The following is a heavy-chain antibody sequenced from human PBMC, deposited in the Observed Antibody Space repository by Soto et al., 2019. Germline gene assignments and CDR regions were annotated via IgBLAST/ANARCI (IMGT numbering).Heavy chain of an antibody. CDR2: IRSKANSYAT. V-gene: IGHV3-73*02. CDR1: GFTFSGSA. D-gene: IGHD5-18*01. CDR3: TTDTAIPFDY. Sequence: EVQLVESGGGLVQPGGSLKLSCAASGFTFSGSAMHWVRQASGKGLEWVGRIRSKANSYATAYAASVKGRFTISRDDSKNTAYLQMNSLKTEDTAVYSCTTDTAIPFDYWGQGTLVTVSS. J-gene: IGHJ4*02.